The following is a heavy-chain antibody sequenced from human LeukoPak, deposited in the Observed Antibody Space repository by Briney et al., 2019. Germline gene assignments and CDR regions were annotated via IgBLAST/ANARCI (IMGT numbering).Heavy chain of an antibody. CDR1: GFTFTTHW. V-gene: IGHV5-51*01. J-gene: IGHJ4*02. CDR3: ARYYFWTGSYFFDY. CDR2: IFPGDSDT. Sequence: GESLKISCKTSGFTFTTHWIAWVRQMPGEGLELMGIIFPGDSDTNYSPSFQGQVTISADKSTNTAYLQWSSLKASDTAMYYGARYYFWTGSYFFDYWGQGTLVTVSS. D-gene: IGHD3/OR15-3a*01.